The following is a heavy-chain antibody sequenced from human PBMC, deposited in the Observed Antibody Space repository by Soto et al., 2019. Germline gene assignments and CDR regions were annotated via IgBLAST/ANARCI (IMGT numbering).Heavy chain of an antibody. Sequence: QVQLVQSAAEVKKPGASVKVSCKASGYTLTNYAISWVRQAPGQGPEWMGWINTYNGNSNYAQKFQGRVTMTTETSTNTAYMELRSLTSDDTAVYYCAIDGTGGGCFCIYGGQGTLVTVSS. D-gene: IGHD2-15*01. CDR1: GYTLTNYA. CDR2: INTYNGNS. J-gene: IGHJ4*02. CDR3: AIDGTGGGCFCIY. V-gene: IGHV1-18*01.